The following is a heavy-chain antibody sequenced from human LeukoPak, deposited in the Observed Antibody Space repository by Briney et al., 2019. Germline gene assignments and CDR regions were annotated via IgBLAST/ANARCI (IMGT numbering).Heavy chain of an antibody. V-gene: IGHV1-2*02. Sequence: ASVKVSCKASGYTFTGYYMHWVRQAPGQGLEWMGWINPNSGGTNYAQKFQARVTMTRDTSISTAYMELSRLRSDDTAVYYCARVEDYSSSWSPFDYWGQGTLVTVSS. D-gene: IGHD6-13*01. J-gene: IGHJ4*02. CDR2: INPNSGGT. CDR3: ARVEDYSSSWSPFDY. CDR1: GYTFTGYY.